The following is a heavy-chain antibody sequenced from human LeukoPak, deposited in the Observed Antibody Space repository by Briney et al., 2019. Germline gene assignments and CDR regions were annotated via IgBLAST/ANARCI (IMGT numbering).Heavy chain of an antibody. D-gene: IGHD3-3*01. CDR1: GFTFSSYS. V-gene: IGHV3-21*01. J-gene: IGHJ4*02. CDR3: AREDRDFWSGYNAEYFDY. Sequence: AGSLRLSCTASGFTFSSYSMNWVRQAPGKGMGWVSSISSNSSYIYYADSVKGRFTISRDNAKNSLYLQMNSLRAEDTAVYYCAREDRDFWSGYNAEYFDYWGQGTLVTVSS. CDR2: ISSNSSYI.